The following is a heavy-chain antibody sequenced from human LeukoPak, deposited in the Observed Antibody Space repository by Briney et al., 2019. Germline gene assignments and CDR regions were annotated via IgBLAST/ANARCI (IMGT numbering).Heavy chain of an antibody. CDR3: ARPPSRDCTNGACPFDY. CDR1: GFTFSSYW. Sequence: GGSLRLSCAASGFTFSSYWMSWVRQAPGKGLEWVANIKQDGSEKYYVDSVQGRFTISRDDAKNSLYLHMNNLRAEDTALYYCARPPSRDCTNGACPFDYWGQGTLVTVSS. CDR2: IKQDGSEK. J-gene: IGHJ4*02. D-gene: IGHD2-8*01. V-gene: IGHV3-7*03.